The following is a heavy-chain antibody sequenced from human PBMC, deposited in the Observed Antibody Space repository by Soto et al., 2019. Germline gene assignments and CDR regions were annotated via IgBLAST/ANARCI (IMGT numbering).Heavy chain of an antibody. D-gene: IGHD1-26*01. Sequence: GWSLRLSCAASGFTFSNAWMSWVRQAPGKGLEWVGQIKSKTDGETTDYPAPVKGRFTISRDDSKNTLFLQMSSLKTEGTAVYYCTTLWEGGFEYWGKGALVTVSS. J-gene: IGHJ4*02. CDR3: TTLWEGGFEY. V-gene: IGHV3-15*01. CDR2: IKSKTDGETT. CDR1: GFTFSNAW.